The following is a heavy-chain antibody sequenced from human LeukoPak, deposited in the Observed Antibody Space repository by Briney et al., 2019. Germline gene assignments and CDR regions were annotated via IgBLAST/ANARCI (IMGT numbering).Heavy chain of an antibody. Sequence: ASVTVSCKASGYTFTGYYMHWVRQAPGQGLEWMGWISALNSNTNYAQKFQGRVTMTTDTSTTTAYMDLRSLRSDDTAVYYCARRSRGWDAFDLWGQGTMVTVSS. CDR3: ARRSRGWDAFDL. D-gene: IGHD6-19*01. V-gene: IGHV1-18*04. J-gene: IGHJ3*01. CDR2: ISALNSNT. CDR1: GYTFTGYY.